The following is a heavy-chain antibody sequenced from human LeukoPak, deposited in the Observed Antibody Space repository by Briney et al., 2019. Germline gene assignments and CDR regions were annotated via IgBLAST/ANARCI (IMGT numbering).Heavy chain of an antibody. CDR2: ISYDGSNK. CDR1: GFTFSRYA. V-gene: IGHV3-30*04. CDR3: ARLGYCSGGSCYRAFDI. Sequence: GGSLRLSCAASGFTFSRYAMHWVRQAPGKGLEWVAVISYDGSNKYYADSVKGRFTISRDNSKNTLYLQMNSLRAEDTAVYYCARLGYCSGGSCYRAFDIWGQGTMVTVSS. D-gene: IGHD2-15*01. J-gene: IGHJ3*02.